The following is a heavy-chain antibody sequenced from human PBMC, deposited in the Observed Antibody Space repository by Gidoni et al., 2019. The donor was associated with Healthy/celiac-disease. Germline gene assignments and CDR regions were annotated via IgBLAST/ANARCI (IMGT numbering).Heavy chain of an antibody. D-gene: IGHD2-15*01. Sequence: HVQLQDSRSGLVKPSETLSITCTFCGGFFSSYSCSWIRQHLGKGVEWIGYLFDCGKTNYNPSRKSRVTISVDTSKNQFTLKLSSVTAADAAVYYCARDHYSGGSCYSTWYFDLWGRRTLVTVSS. CDR1: GGFFSSYS. CDR2: LFDCGKT. J-gene: IGHJ2*01. V-gene: IGHV4-59*01. CDR3: ARDHYSGGSCYSTWYFDL.